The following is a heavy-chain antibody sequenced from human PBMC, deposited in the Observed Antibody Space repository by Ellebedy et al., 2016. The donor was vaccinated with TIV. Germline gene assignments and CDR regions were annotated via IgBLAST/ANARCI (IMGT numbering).Heavy chain of an antibody. CDR1: GDSIGSSSQY. CDR3: ASGGGYLDY. V-gene: IGHV4-39*07. D-gene: IGHD3-16*01. J-gene: IGHJ4*02. Sequence: SETLSLTXSVSGDSIGSSSQYWDWIRQPPGGGLEWIGNISFSGYTHHNPSLKSRVKMSVDMSKNQFSLRLSPVTAADTAVYYCASGGGYLDYWGQGALVTVSS. CDR2: ISFSGYT.